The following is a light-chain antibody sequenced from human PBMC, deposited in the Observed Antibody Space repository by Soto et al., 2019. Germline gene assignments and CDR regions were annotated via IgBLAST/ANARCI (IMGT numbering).Light chain of an antibody. J-gene: IGLJ3*02. CDR1: SSNIGSNT. CDR3: QSYDSRLSGPV. Sequence: QSVLTQPPSASGTPGQRVTISCSGSSSNIGSNTVNWYQQLPGTAPKLLIYSNNQRPSGVPDRFSGSKSGTSASLAISGLQSEDEADYYCQSYDSRLSGPVFGGGTKLTVL. CDR2: SNN. V-gene: IGLV1-44*01.